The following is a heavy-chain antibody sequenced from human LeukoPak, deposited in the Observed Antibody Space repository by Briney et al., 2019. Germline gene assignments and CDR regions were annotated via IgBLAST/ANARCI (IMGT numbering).Heavy chain of an antibody. J-gene: IGHJ4*02. CDR1: GFTFSSYE. V-gene: IGHV3-48*03. CDR2: ISSSGSTM. CDR3: ASSSWYALDY. Sequence: GGSLRLSCAASGFTFSSYEMNWVRQAPGKELEGISYISSSGSTMYYADSVKGRFTISRDNAKNSLYLQMNSLRAEDTAIYYCASSSWYALDYWGQGTLVTVSS. D-gene: IGHD6-13*01.